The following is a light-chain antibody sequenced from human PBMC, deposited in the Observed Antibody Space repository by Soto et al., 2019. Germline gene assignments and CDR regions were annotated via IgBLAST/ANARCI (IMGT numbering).Light chain of an antibody. J-gene: IGKJ2*01. CDR1: QRVSGY. Sequence: ELVLTQSPATLSLSLGERATISCSASQRVSGYSAWYQQKPGQAPRLLIYNTSNRSTGIPARFSGSGSGTDFTLTISGLEPEDFAVYYCQQRSNWQYSFGLGTRLEIK. CDR3: QQRSNWQYS. V-gene: IGKV3-11*01. CDR2: NTS.